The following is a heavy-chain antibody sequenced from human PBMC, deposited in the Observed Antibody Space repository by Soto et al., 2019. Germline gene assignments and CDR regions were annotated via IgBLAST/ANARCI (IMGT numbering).Heavy chain of an antibody. Sequence: QVQLAESGGGVVQPGTSLRLSCAASGFTFTRYAMHWVRQAPGQALEWVASISYDGSIDYYADSVKGRFTISRDNSKDTLFLQMDSLRDDDTAVYYCARDFYGWWSPSRTHLGLSDFWGQGSLVIVSS. V-gene: IGHV3-30-3*01. CDR3: ARDFYGWWSPSRTHLGLSDF. J-gene: IGHJ4*02. CDR2: ISYDGSID. D-gene: IGHD3-10*01. CDR1: GFTFTRYA.